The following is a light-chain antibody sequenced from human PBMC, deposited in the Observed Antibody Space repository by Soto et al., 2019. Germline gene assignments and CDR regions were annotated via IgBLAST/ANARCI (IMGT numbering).Light chain of an antibody. CDR1: QGISSY. J-gene: IGKJ4*01. Sequence: DIQMTQSPSSLSASVGDRVTITCRASQGISSYLAWYQQKPGKAPKLLIYAASTLQSGVPSRFSGSGSGTDFTLTITNLLSEDVATYYCQMYNSAPLTFGGGTKVDIK. V-gene: IGKV1-27*01. CDR2: AAS. CDR3: QMYNSAPLT.